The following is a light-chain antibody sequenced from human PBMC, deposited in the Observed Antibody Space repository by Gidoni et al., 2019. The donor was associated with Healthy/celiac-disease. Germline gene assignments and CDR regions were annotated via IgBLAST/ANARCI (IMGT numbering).Light chain of an antibody. Sequence: QSVRTQPPSASGTPGQGVTISCSGSSSNIGSNYVNWYQQLPGTAPKLLISSKNQRPSGVPDRFSGSKSGTSAALAISGLRSEDEADYYCAAWDDSLSGWVFGGGTKLTVL. CDR2: SKN. V-gene: IGLV1-47*02. CDR3: AAWDDSLSGWV. CDR1: SSNIGSNY. J-gene: IGLJ3*02.